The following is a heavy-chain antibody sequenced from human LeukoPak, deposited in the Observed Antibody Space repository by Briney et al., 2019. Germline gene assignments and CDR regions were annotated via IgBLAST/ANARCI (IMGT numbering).Heavy chain of an antibody. CDR2: IIPIFDSP. D-gene: IGHD6-25*01. V-gene: IGHV1-69*05. CDR3: ARQVVAAGFDD. J-gene: IGHJ4*02. Sequence: SVKVSCKASGGTFRHYAISWVRLAPGQGLEWMGGIIPIFDSPTYGQKFQDRVTMTTDESTSTAYLELSSLTSDDTAVYYCARQVVAAGFDDWGQGTLVTVPS. CDR1: GGTFRHYA.